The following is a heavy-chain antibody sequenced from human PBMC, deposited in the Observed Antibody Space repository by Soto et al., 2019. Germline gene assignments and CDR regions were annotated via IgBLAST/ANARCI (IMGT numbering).Heavy chain of an antibody. CDR1: GFTFSSYW. CDR3: AREGLLWFGESLGPDYYYYYGMDV. D-gene: IGHD3-10*01. J-gene: IGHJ6*02. V-gene: IGHV3-7*05. Sequence: GGSLRLSCAASGFTFSSYWMSWVRQAPGKGLEWVANIKQDGSEKYYVDSVKGRFTISRDNAKNSLYLQMNSLRAEDTAVYYCAREGLLWFGESLGPDYYYYYGMDVWGQGTTVTVSS. CDR2: IKQDGSEK.